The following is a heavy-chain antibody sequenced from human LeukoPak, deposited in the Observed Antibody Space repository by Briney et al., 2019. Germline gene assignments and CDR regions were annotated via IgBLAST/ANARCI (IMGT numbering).Heavy chain of an antibody. V-gene: IGHV3-21*01. CDR1: GFTFSSYS. CDR3: ARGRQWLDWFDP. J-gene: IGHJ5*02. D-gene: IGHD6-19*01. Sequence: GGSLRLSCAASGFTFSSYSMNWVRQAPGKGLEWVSSISSSSSYIYYADSVKGRFTISRDNAKNSLYLQMNSLRAEDTAVYYCARGRQWLDWFDPWGQGTLVTVSS. CDR2: ISSSSSYI.